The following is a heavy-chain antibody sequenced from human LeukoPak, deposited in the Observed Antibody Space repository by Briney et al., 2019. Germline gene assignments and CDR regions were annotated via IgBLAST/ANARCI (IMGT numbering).Heavy chain of an antibody. D-gene: IGHD2-21*02. CDR2: VYSGGST. J-gene: IGHJ4*02. Sequence: GGSLRLSCAASGFTVSSNYMSWVRQAPGKELEWVSVVYSGGSTYYADSVKGRFTISRDNSKNTLYLQMNSLRAEDTAVYYCARVPVVVTAIGGGYWGQGTLVTVSS. CDR1: GFTVSSNY. V-gene: IGHV3-66*01. CDR3: ARVPVVVTAIGGGY.